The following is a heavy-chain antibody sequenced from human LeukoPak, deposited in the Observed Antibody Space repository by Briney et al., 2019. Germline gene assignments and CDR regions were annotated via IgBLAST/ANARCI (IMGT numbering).Heavy chain of an antibody. V-gene: IGHV3-30*18. J-gene: IGHJ4*02. D-gene: IGHD3-3*01. Sequence: PGTSLRLSCGTSGFTFTCCGMHWVRQASGKGLEWVAAISSSDGNSKYYADSVKGRLTISRYNSKSTVYLQMNSLRADDTAVYYCAKWSGNRPLYYFDYWGQGTLVTVSS. CDR1: GFTFTCCG. CDR2: ISSSDGNSK. CDR3: AKWSGNRPLYYFDY.